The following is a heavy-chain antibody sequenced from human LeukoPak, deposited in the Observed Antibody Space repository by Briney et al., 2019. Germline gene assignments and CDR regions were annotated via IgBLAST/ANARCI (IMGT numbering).Heavy chain of an antibody. CDR2: INSDGSST. CDR1: VFTFSSYW. V-gene: IGHV3-74*01. CDR3: AREVAAAGIIDY. Sequence: PGGSLRLSCAASVFTFSSYWMHWVRQAPGKGLVWVSRINSDGSSTSYADSVKGRFTISRDNAKNTLYLQMNSLRAEDTAVYYCAREVAAAGIIDYWGQGTLVTVSS. J-gene: IGHJ4*02. D-gene: IGHD6-13*01.